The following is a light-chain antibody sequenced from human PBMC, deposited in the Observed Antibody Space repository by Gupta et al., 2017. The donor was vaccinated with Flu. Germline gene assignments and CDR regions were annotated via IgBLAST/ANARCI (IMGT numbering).Light chain of an antibody. J-gene: IGLJ2*01. V-gene: IGLV3-19*01. CDR2: GEN. CDR1: TLRGYF. CDR3: NSRDNSANRL. Sequence: SSELTQDPTVSVALGQTVAITCQGDTLRGYFPNWYQQKPGQAPVLVIHGENNRPAGIPDRFSGSKLGSTASVTITGAQAEEEADYYCNSRDNSANRLFGGGTKLTVL.